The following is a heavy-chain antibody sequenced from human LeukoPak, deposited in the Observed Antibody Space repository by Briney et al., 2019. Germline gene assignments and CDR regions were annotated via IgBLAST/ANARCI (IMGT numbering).Heavy chain of an antibody. CDR3: ARELYSSGWTGGYFDY. J-gene: IGHJ4*02. V-gene: IGHV4-4*07. CDR2: IYTTVST. D-gene: IGHD6-19*01. Sequence: SETLSLTCIVSGGSISSYYGSWLRQPAGKGLEWIGRIYTTVSTSYNPSLKSRVTMSLDTSKNQFSLKLSSVTAADTAVYYCARELYSSGWTGGYFDYWGQGTLVTVSS. CDR1: GGSISSYY.